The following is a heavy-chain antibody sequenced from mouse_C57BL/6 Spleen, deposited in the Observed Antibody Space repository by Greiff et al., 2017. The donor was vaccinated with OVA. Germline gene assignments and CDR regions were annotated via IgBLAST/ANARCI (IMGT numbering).Heavy chain of an antibody. V-gene: IGHV3-6*01. CDR2: ISYDGSN. J-gene: IGHJ3*01. CDR3: ARDSNYLFAY. D-gene: IGHD2-5*01. CDR1: GYSITSGYY. Sequence: VQLKESGPGLVKPSQSLSLTCSVTGYSITSGYYWNWIRQFPGNKLEWMGYISYDGSNNYNPSLKNRISITRDTSKNQFFLKLNSVTTEDTATYYCARDSNYLFAYWGQGTLVTVSA.